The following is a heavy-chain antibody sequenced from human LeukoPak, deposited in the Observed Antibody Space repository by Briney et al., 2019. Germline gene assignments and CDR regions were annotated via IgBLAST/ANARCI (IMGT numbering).Heavy chain of an antibody. V-gene: IGHV4-34*01. D-gene: IGHD5-18*01. Sequence: PSETLSLTCAVYGGSFSGYYWSWIRQPPGRGLEWIGEINHSGSTNYNPSLKSRITISVDTSKNQFSLKLSSVTAADTAVYYCARGMKSSWIQLWLLDHWGQGTLVTVSS. CDR2: INHSGST. CDR3: ARGMKSSWIQLWLLDH. CDR1: GGSFSGYY. J-gene: IGHJ4*02.